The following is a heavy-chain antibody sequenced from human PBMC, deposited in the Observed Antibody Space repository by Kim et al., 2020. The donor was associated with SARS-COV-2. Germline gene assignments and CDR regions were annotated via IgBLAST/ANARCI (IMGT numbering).Heavy chain of an antibody. J-gene: IGHJ4*02. CDR1: GFTFTNYG. Sequence: GGSLRLSCAPSGFTFTNYGMHWVRQAPGKGLEWVAVISYDGSNKYYADSVKGRFTISRDNSKNTLYLQMNSLRAEDTAVYYCARIMVRGVIQGPVDYWGQGTLVTVSS. V-gene: IGHV3-33*05. CDR3: ARIMVRGVIQGPVDY. CDR2: ISYDGSNK. D-gene: IGHD3-10*01.